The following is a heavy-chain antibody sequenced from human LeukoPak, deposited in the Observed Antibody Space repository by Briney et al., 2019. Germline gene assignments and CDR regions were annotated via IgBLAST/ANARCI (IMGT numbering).Heavy chain of an antibody. Sequence: SETLSFTCTVSGGSINPYFWTWIRQPPEKGLEWIGHIYYSGNTNYNPSLKSRVAISLDTSKNQFSLKLSSVTAADTAVYYCARGEVHHHPTGRTSASTYYYYYMAVWGKGTTVTVSS. CDR2: IYYSGNT. J-gene: IGHJ6*03. CDR3: ARGEVHHHPTGRTSASTYYYYYMAV. D-gene: IGHD1-1*01. V-gene: IGHV4-59*01. CDR1: GGSINPYF.